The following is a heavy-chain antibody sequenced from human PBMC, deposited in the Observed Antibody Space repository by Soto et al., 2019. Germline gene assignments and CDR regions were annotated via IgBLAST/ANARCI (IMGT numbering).Heavy chain of an antibody. CDR1: GGSISSNY. Sequence: SETLSLTCTVSGGSISSNYWTWIRQPPGKGLEWIGYVYNSGSTNYNPSLKSRVTISEDTSESQFSLKVNSMTAADTAVYYCARYRREAVAGYTLDNWGQGILVTVSS. J-gene: IGHJ4*02. V-gene: IGHV4-59*01. CDR3: ARYRREAVAGYTLDN. D-gene: IGHD6-13*01. CDR2: VYNSGST.